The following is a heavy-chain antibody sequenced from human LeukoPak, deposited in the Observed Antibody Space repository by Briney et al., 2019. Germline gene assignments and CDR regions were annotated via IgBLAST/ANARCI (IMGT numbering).Heavy chain of an antibody. CDR3: ARGELAGYFKLSAGFDY. Sequence: SETLSLTCTVAGASISSGDYYWSWIRQPPGKGLEWIGYMYYSGSTYYNPSLKSRVTISVDTSKNQFSLKLSSVTAADTAVYYCARGELAGYFKLSAGFDYWGQGTLVTVSS. CDR1: GASISSGDYY. CDR2: MYYSGST. V-gene: IGHV4-30-4*01. J-gene: IGHJ4*02. D-gene: IGHD3-9*01.